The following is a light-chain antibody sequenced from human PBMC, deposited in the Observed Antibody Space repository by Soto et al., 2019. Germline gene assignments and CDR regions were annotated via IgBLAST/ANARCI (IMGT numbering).Light chain of an antibody. Sequence: QSVLTQPPSASGSPGQSVAISCTGTSSDVGGYNYVSWYQQHPGKAPKLMIYEVNKRPSGVPDRFSGSKSGNTASLTVSGLQAEDEADYYCSSYAGSSSYVFGTGTKVTVL. V-gene: IGLV2-8*01. CDR1: SSDVGGYNY. CDR3: SSYAGSSSYV. CDR2: EVN. J-gene: IGLJ1*01.